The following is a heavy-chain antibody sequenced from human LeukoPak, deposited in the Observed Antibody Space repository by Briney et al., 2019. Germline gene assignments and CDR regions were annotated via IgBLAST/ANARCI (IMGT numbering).Heavy chain of an antibody. Sequence: GGSLRLSCVASGFNVSSTYMNWVRQAPGKGLEWVSLINSGGTTYYPDSVKGRFTIARDNSKNTLFLQMNILRAEDTAVYYCARGHGWFDPWGQGTLVTVSS. J-gene: IGHJ5*02. V-gene: IGHV3-66*01. CDR1: GFNVSSTY. CDR2: INSGGTT. CDR3: ARGHGWFDP.